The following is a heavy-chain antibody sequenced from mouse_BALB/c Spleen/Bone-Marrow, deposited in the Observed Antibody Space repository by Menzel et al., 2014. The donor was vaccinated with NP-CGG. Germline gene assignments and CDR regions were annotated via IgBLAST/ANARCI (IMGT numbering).Heavy chain of an antibody. CDR2: SRNKAKYYTT. V-gene: IGHV7-1*02. D-gene: IGHD2-10*02. J-gene: IGHJ3*01. CDR3: ARDVGYGNYFVY. CDR1: GFTFSDFY. Sequence: EVKVVESGGGLVQPGDSLRLSCATSGFTFSDFYMEWVRQPPGKRLEWIAASRNKAKYYTTAYSASVKGRFIVSRDTSQSVLYLQMNALRAEDTAIYYCARDVGYGNYFVYWGQGTLVTVSA.